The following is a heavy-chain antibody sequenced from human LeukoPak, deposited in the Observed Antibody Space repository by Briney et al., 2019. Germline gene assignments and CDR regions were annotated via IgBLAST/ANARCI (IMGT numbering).Heavy chain of an antibody. D-gene: IGHD3-3*01. CDR1: GFASSSSA. Sequence: PGRSLRLSCAASGFASSSSAMHWVRQAPGKGLEWVAVIPPDESNKHYVESVKGRFTISRDNSKNMLYLQMNSLRADDTAVYYCARDLELSAVYYFDSWGQGTLVIVSS. CDR2: IPPDESNK. V-gene: IGHV3-30*01. J-gene: IGHJ4*02. CDR3: ARDLELSAVYYFDS.